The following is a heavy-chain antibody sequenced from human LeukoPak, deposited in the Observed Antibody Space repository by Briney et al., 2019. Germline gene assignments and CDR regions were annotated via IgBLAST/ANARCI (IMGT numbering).Heavy chain of an antibody. D-gene: IGHD2-2*01. J-gene: IGHJ4*02. CDR2: ISGDGGGT. CDR1: GFTFSRYA. Sequence: GGSLRLSCAASGFTFSRYAMSWVRQAPGQGLEWVSSISGDGGGTYYAESVKGRVTISRDNSQNTLYLQINSLRAEDTAVYSCAKRPDCSTTNCFRFEYWGQGTLATVSS. CDR3: AKRPDCSTTNCFRFEY. V-gene: IGHV3-23*01.